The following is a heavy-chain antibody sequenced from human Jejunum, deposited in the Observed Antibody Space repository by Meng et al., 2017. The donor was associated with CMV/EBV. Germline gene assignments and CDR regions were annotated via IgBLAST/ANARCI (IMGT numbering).Heavy chain of an antibody. CDR3: ARDGGGFNSSPFDC. CDR2: TSDEGNSK. D-gene: IGHD3-16*01. CDR1: GFTFGSHA. J-gene: IGHJ4*02. V-gene: IGHV3-30*04. Sequence: GFTFGSHAMHWVRQAPGKGLEWVAVTSDEGNSKYYTESVKGRFTISRDNSDNMLYLQMNSLRADDTAVYYCARDGGGFNSSPFDCWGQGTLVTVSS.